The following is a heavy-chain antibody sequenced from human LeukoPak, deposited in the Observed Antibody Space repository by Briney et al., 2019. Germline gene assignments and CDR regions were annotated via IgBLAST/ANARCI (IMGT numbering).Heavy chain of an antibody. Sequence: ASVKVSCKASGYTFTSYDINWVRQATGQGLDWMGIINPSAGITTYAQKFQGRVAMTKDTSTGTVYMELSSLRSEDTAVYYCARGHGSGSANYFDPWGQGTLVTVSS. CDR1: GYTFTSYD. D-gene: IGHD3-10*01. J-gene: IGHJ5*02. CDR2: INPSAGIT. V-gene: IGHV1-46*01. CDR3: ARGHGSGSANYFDP.